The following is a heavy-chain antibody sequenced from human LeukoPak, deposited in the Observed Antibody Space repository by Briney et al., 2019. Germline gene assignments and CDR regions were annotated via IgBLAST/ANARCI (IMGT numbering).Heavy chain of an antibody. CDR1: GGTFSSYA. D-gene: IGHD1-26*01. CDR3: AKRVGADNYFDC. J-gene: IGHJ4*02. V-gene: IGHV1-69*04. CDR2: IIPILGIA. Sequence: SVKVSCKASGGTFSSYAISWVRQAPGQGLEWMGRIIPILGIANYAQKFQGRVTITADKSTSTAYMELSSLRSEDTAVYYCAKRVGADNYFDCWGQGTLVTVSS.